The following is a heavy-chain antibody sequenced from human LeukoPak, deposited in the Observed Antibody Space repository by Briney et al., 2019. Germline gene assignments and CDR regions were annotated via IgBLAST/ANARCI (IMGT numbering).Heavy chain of an antibody. J-gene: IGHJ4*02. CDR2: INSDGSST. CDR3: ARLGIAAAGTDY. Sequence: GGSLRLSCAASGFSFRTSWMHWVRQAPGKGLVWVSRINSDGSSTSYADSVKGRFTISRDNAKNSLYLQMNSLRAEDTAVYYCARLGIAAAGTDYWGQGTLVTVSS. CDR1: GFSFRTSW. D-gene: IGHD6-13*01. V-gene: IGHV3-74*01.